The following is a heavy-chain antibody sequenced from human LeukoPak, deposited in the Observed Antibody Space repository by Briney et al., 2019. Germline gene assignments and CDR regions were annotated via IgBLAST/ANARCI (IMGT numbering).Heavy chain of an antibody. CDR2: ISYDGRNK. Sequence: GGSLRLSCVASRFTFSNYAIHWVRQAPGKGLEWVAAISYDGRNKDYADSVKGRFTISRDNAKNTLYLQMNSLRAEDTAVYYCARSGGDYGDLNYYYYYMDVWGKGTTVTISS. J-gene: IGHJ6*03. D-gene: IGHD4-17*01. CDR1: RFTFSNYA. CDR3: ARSGGDYGDLNYYYYYMDV. V-gene: IGHV3-30*04.